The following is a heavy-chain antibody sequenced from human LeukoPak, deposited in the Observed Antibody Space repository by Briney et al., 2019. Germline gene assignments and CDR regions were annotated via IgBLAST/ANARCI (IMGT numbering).Heavy chain of an antibody. CDR3: AKDLGVTPVDY. CDR2: MSYDGNNK. D-gene: IGHD2-21*02. CDR1: GFTFSNYD. Sequence: GRSLRLSCAASGFTFSNYDMHWVRQAPGKGLEWVAVMSYDGNNKYYADSVKGRFTISRDNSKNTLYLQMNSLRAEDTAVYYCAKDLGVTPVDYWGQGTLVTVSS. V-gene: IGHV3-30*18. J-gene: IGHJ4*02.